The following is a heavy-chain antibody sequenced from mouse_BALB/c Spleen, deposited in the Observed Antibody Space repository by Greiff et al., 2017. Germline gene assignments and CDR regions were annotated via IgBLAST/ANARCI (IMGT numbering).Heavy chain of an antibody. Sequence: LQQPGSELVRPGASVKLSCKASGYTFTSYWMHWVKQRHGQGLEWIGNIYPGSGSTNYDEKFKSKGTLTVDTSSSTAYMHLSSLTSEDSAVYYCTRSYYRYDYAMDYWGQGTSVTVSS. CDR1: GYTFTSYW. V-gene: IGHV1S22*01. J-gene: IGHJ4*01. CDR3: TRSYYRYDYAMDY. D-gene: IGHD2-14*01. CDR2: IYPGSGST.